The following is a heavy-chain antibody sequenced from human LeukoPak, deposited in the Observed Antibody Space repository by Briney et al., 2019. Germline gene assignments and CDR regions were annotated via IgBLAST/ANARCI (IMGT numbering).Heavy chain of an antibody. CDR1: GGSISSYY. J-gene: IGHJ6*03. V-gene: IGHV4-4*07. CDR2: IYTSGST. Sequence: SETLSLTCTVSGGSISSYYWSWIRQPAGKGLEWIGRIYTSGSTNYNPSLKSRVTMSVDTSKNQFSLKLSSVTAVDTAVYYCARDSYCSSTSCYEGYYYYYMDVWGKGTTVTVSS. CDR3: ARDSYCSSTSCYEGYYYYYMDV. D-gene: IGHD2-2*01.